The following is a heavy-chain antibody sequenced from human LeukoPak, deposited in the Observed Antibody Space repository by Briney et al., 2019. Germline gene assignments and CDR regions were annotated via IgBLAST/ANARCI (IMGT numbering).Heavy chain of an antibody. CDR1: GFTFSSYW. D-gene: IGHD3-3*01. CDR3: ARAVFWSGYYVLDY. V-gene: IGHV3-7*01. CDR2: IKQDGSEK. Sequence: GGSLRLSCAASGFTFSSYWMSWVRQAPGKWLEWVANIKQDGSEKYYVDSVKGRFTISRDNANNSLYLQMNCLRAEDTAVYYCARAVFWSGYYVLDYWGQGTLVTVSS. J-gene: IGHJ4*02.